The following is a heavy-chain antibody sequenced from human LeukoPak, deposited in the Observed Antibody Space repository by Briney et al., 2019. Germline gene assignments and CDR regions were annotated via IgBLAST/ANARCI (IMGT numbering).Heavy chain of an antibody. Sequence: GGSLRLSCAASGFTFSTYSMNWVRQAPGKGLEWVSYISTRSSDIYYADSVKGRLTISRENAKNSLYLQMNSLRAGDTAVYYCARGFLGDAFDIWGQGTMVTVSS. D-gene: IGHD3-3*01. V-gene: IGHV3-48*01. CDR3: ARGFLGDAFDI. J-gene: IGHJ3*02. CDR2: ISTRSSDI. CDR1: GFTFSTYS.